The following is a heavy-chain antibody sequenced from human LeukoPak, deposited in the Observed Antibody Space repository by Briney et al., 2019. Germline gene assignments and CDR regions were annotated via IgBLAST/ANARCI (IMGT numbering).Heavy chain of an antibody. D-gene: IGHD6-19*01. V-gene: IGHV3-13*01. J-gene: IGHJ4*02. CDR3: ARGGIQVSGIDEFDY. CDR1: GFTFIDYD. Sequence: GGSLRLSCAASGFTFIDYDMHWVRQVIGKGLEWVSAIGIRGDTHYSGSVKGRFTISRANAESSLYLQMNSLRAEDTAVYYCARGGIQVSGIDEFDYWGQGTLVTVSS. CDR2: IGIRGDT.